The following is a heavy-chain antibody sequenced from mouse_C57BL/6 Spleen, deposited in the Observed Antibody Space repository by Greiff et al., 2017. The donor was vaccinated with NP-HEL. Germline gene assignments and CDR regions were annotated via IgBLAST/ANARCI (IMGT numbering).Heavy chain of an antibody. CDR3: ARSAPRYFDV. Sequence: VQLQQPGAELVRPGSSVKLSCKASGYTFTSYWMDWVKQRPGQGLEWIGNIYPSDSETHYNQKFKDKATLTVDKSSSTAYMQLSSLTSEDSAVYSVARSAPRYFDVWGTGTTVTVSS. J-gene: IGHJ1*03. V-gene: IGHV1-61*01. CDR2: IYPSDSET. CDR1: GYTFTSYW.